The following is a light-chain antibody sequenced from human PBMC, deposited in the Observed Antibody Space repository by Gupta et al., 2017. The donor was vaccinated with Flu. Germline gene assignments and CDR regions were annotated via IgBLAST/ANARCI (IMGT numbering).Light chain of an antibody. CDR1: SGDIGSYNL. CDR2: EVS. V-gene: IGLV2-14*02. Sequence: SITISCTGTSGDIGSYNLVSWHQHHPGRAPKLLLYEVSERPSGASARFSGCKSGNTAYLSISGLRTEDEADYYCSSYTLTNTLIFGGGTRLTVI. CDR3: SSYTLTNTLI. J-gene: IGLJ2*01.